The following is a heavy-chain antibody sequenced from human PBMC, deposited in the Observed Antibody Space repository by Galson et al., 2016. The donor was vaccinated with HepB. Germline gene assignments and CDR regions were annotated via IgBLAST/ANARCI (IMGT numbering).Heavy chain of an antibody. D-gene: IGHD3-10*01. CDR2: IKSKTDGGTT. CDR3: STDLGYGAGSYYEELDY. CDR1: GFTFSNYW. V-gene: IGHV3-15*01. Sequence: SLRLSCAASGFTFSNYWMSWIRQAPGKGLEWVGRIKSKTDGGTTDYVAPVKGRFTISRDDSKNTLYLQMNSLKTEDTAVYYCSTDLGYGAGSYYEELDYWGQGTLVTVSS. J-gene: IGHJ4*02.